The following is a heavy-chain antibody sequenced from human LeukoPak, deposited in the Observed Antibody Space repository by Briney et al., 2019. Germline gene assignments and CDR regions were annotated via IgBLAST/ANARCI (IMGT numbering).Heavy chain of an antibody. J-gene: IGHJ5*02. CDR1: GDSISYNY. CDR3: ARAKGHYYDFSSGTHRFDA. Sequence: SETLSLTCTVSGDSISYNYWSWIRQPPGKGLERIGYIYYSGDTYYNPSLKSRVTISADRSKNQFSLTLSSVTAADTAVYYCARAKGHYYDFSSGTHRFDAWGQGTLVIVSS. CDR2: IYYSGDT. D-gene: IGHD3-3*01. V-gene: IGHV4-59*01.